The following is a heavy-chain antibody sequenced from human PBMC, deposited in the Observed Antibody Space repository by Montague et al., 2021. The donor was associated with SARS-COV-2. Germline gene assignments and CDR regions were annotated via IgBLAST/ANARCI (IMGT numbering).Heavy chain of an antibody. CDR1: GFTFSYYD. Sequence: SLRLSCAASGFTFSYYDMNWVRQAPGKGPEWISYISTSAYTTSYAGSVKGRFTISRDNGKNSLYLQMNSPRVEDTAVCYCTRDYRSVVGDGLDIWGQGTKVTVSS. V-gene: IGHV3-48*03. J-gene: IGHJ3*02. CDR2: ISTSAYTT. D-gene: IGHD3-16*02. CDR3: TRDYRSVVGDGLDI.